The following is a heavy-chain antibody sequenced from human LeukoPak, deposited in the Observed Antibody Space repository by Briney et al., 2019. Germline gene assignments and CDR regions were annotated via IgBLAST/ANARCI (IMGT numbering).Heavy chain of an antibody. CDR1: GGSISSYY. CDR2: IYYSGTT. D-gene: IGHD3-3*01. J-gene: IGHJ6*03. CDR3: ARHPTYYDFWSGYYLNYYMDV. V-gene: IGHV4-59*08. Sequence: SETLSLTCTVSGGSISSYYWTWIRQPPGKGLEWIGYIYYSGTTYYNPSLKSRVTISLDTSKNQFSLKLSSVTAADTAVYYCARHPTYYDFWSGYYLNYYMDVWGKGTTVTVSS.